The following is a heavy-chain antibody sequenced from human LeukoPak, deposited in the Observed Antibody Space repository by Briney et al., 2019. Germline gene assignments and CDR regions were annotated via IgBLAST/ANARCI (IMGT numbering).Heavy chain of an antibody. J-gene: IGHJ3*02. D-gene: IGHD3-3*01. Sequence: PGGSLRLSCAASGFTFSSYGMHWVRQAPGKGLEWVAFIRYDGSNKYYADSVKGRFTISTDNANNSLYLQMNSLRAEDTAVYYCARSLRNAFDIWCQGTMVTVSS. V-gene: IGHV3-30*02. CDR3: ARSLRNAFDI. CDR2: IRYDGSNK. CDR1: GFTFSSYG.